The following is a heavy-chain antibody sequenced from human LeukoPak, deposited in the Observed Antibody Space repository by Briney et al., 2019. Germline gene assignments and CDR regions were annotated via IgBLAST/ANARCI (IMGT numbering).Heavy chain of an antibody. Sequence: PSETLSLTCAVYGGSFSGYYWSWIRQPPGKGLEWIGEINHSGSTNYNPSLKSRVTISVDTSKNQFSLKLSSVTAADTAVYYCATKYSSSWYGRGWCFDYWGQGTLVTVSS. CDR2: INHSGST. D-gene: IGHD6-13*01. V-gene: IGHV4-34*01. J-gene: IGHJ4*02. CDR3: ATKYSSSWYGRGWCFDY. CDR1: GGSFSGYY.